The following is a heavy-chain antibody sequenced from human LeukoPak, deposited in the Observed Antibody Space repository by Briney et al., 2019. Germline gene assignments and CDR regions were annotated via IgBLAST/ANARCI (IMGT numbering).Heavy chain of an antibody. J-gene: IGHJ4*02. V-gene: IGHV4-38-2*02. CDR3: ARRPAGIAAAFDY. D-gene: IGHD6-13*01. CDR1: GYSISSGYY. CDR2: INHSGST. Sequence: SETLSLTCTVSGYSISSGYYWGWIRQPPGKGLEWIGEINHSGSTNYNPSLKSRVTISVDTSKNQFSLKLSSVTAADTAVYYCARRPAGIAAAFDYWGQGTLVTVSS.